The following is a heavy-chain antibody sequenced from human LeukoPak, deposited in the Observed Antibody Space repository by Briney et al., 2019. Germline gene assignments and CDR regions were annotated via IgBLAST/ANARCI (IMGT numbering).Heavy chain of an antibody. J-gene: IGHJ4*02. CDR2: ISAYNGNT. D-gene: IGHD2-21*02. Sequence: REASVKVSCKASGYTFTSYGISWVRQAPGQGLEWMGWISAYNGNTNYAQKLQGRVTMTTDTSTSTAYMELRSPRSDDTAVYYCAMGSQTYCGGDCYEYYFDYWGQGTLVTVSS. CDR1: GYTFTSYG. CDR3: AMGSQTYCGGDCYEYYFDY. V-gene: IGHV1-18*01.